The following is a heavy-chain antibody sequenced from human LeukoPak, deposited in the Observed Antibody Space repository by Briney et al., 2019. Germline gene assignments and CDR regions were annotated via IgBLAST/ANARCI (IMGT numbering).Heavy chain of an antibody. J-gene: IGHJ4*02. Sequence: ASVKVSCKASGYTFTSYYMHWVRQALGQGLEWMGIINPSGGSTSYAQKFQGRVTMTRDTSTSTVYMELSSLRSEDTAVYYCARVQMVYAIPTGYFDYWGQGTPVTVSS. D-gene: IGHD2-8*01. V-gene: IGHV1-46*01. CDR3: ARVQMVYAIPTGYFDY. CDR2: INPSGGST. CDR1: GYTFTSYY.